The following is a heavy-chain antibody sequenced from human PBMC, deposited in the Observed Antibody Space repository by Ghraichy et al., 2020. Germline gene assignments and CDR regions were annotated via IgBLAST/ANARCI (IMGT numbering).Heavy chain of an antibody. D-gene: IGHD3/OR15-3a*01. CDR2: ITGGGGNN. Sequence: GGSLRLSCAVSGFTFSSYAMSWVRQAPGKGLEWISGITGGGGNNYYADSVKGRFTISSDNSKNMLFLQMNSLTVEDTAVYYCAKDIRAEDCEIPDDWGQGTLVTVSS. CDR1: GFTFSSYA. V-gene: IGHV3-23*01. CDR3: AKDIRAEDCEIPDD. J-gene: IGHJ4*02.